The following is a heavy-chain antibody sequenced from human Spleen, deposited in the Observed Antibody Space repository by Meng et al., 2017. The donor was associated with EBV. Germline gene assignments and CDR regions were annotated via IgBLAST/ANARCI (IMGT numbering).Heavy chain of an antibody. J-gene: IGHJ4*01. CDR3: TRLGGSFDFWI. CDR1: GGSISDNYW. CDR2: IYHSGTT. V-gene: IGHV4-4*02. D-gene: IGHD3-3*01. Sequence: QLHLQESGPVLVKPSGTLSLTCAVSGGSISDNYWWSWFRQVPGKGLEWIGEIYHSGTTSTNPSLRSRITLSLDKSKNEFSLQLNSVTAADTAIYFCTRLGGSFDFWIWGHGTLVTVSS.